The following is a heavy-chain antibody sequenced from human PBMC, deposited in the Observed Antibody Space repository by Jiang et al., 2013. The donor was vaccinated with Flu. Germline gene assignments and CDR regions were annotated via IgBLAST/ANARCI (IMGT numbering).Heavy chain of an antibody. Sequence: SNSATWNWIRQSPSRGLEWLGRTYYKSKWYYDYAVSLKGRVTINPDTSKNQFSLQLISVTPEDTAVYYCAKQREALNFWGQGTMVTVSS. CDR3: AKQREALNF. D-gene: IGHD6-25*01. J-gene: IGHJ3*01. CDR1: SNSAT. CDR2: TYYKSKWYY. V-gene: IGHV6-1*01.